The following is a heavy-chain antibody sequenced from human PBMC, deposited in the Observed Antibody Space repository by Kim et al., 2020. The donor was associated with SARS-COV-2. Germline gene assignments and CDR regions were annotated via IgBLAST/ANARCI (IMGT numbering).Heavy chain of an antibody. CDR2: IYSKTTGGTP. Sequence: GGSLRLSCAASAFTFNDAWMSWVRQAPGKGLEWVGRIYSKTTGGTPDYAAPVKGRFIISRDDSKNTLYLQMNSLKTEDTAVYYCTAGPIDYWGQGTLVTVSS. CDR3: TAGPIDY. CDR1: AFTFNDAW. V-gene: IGHV3-15*01. J-gene: IGHJ4*02.